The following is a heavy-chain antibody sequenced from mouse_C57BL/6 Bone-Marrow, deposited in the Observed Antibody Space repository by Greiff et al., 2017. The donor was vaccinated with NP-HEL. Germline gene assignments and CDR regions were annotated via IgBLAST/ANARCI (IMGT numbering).Heavy chain of an antibody. D-gene: IGHD1-1*02. CDR3: TGWGGPFDY. CDR1: GFTFSNYW. V-gene: IGHV6-3*01. CDR2: IRLKSDNYAT. Sequence: EVQLQESGGGLVQPGGSMKLSCVASGFTFSNYWMNWVRQSPEKGLEWVAQIRLKSDNYATHYAESVKGRFTISRDESKSSVYLQMNNLRAEDTGIYYCTGWGGPFDYWGQGTTLTVSS. J-gene: IGHJ2*01.